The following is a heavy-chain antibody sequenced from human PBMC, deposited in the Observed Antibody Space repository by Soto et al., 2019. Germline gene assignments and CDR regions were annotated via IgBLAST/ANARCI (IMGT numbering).Heavy chain of an antibody. V-gene: IGHV3-23*01. D-gene: IGHD2-15*01. J-gene: IGHJ4*02. CDR3: GKLSGTSCYAPLDY. CDR2: IAGDSATA. CDR1: GFTFSNYA. Sequence: EVQLLESGGGLVRPGGSLRLSCAASGFTFSNYAMSWVRQAPGKGLEWVSAIAGDSATAYYTDSVKGRFTISRDNSKNTLYLQVNSLRAEDTAVYYCGKLSGTSCYAPLDYWGQGTLVTVSS.